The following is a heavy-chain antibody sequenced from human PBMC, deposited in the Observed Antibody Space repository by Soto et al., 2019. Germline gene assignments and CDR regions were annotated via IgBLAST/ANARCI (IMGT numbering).Heavy chain of an antibody. CDR1: GFTFSNAW. Sequence: EVQLVESGGGLVKPGGSLRLSCAASGFTFSNAWMSWVRQAPGKGLEWVGRIKSKTDGGTTDYAAPVKGRFTISRDDSNNTLYRQMNSLKTEDTAVYYCTTAGTHIVVVPAAHPSYYYYMDVWGKGTTVTVSS. D-gene: IGHD2-2*01. CDR3: TTAGTHIVVVPAAHPSYYYYMDV. CDR2: IKSKTDGGTT. V-gene: IGHV3-15*01. J-gene: IGHJ6*03.